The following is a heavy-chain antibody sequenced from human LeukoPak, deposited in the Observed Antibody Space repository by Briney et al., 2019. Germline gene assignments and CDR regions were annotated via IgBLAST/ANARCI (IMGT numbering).Heavy chain of an antibody. CDR3: ARGGDYSPSADDY. CDR2: ISTYNGNT. Sequence: GASVKVSCKASGYTFTGYYMHWVRQAPGQGLDWMGWISTYNGNTNYAQKLQGRVAMTTDTSTRTAYMELRSLRSDDTAVYYCARGGDYSPSADDYWGQGTLVTVSS. D-gene: IGHD4-17*01. J-gene: IGHJ4*02. V-gene: IGHV1-18*04. CDR1: GYTFTGYY.